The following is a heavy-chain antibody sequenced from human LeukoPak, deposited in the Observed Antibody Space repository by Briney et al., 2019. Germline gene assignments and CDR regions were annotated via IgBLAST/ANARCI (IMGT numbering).Heavy chain of an antibody. D-gene: IGHD6-19*01. CDR1: GGSITRNH. CDR3: ARGVSGWHQFDY. J-gene: IGHJ4*02. V-gene: IGHV4-59*01. CDR2: IYDSGST. Sequence: PSETLSLTCTVSGGSITRNHWSWIRQPPGKGLEWIGYIYDSGSTNYNPSLKGRVTISVDTSKNQFSLNLSSVTAADTAVYYCARGVSGWHQFDYWGQGTLVTVSS.